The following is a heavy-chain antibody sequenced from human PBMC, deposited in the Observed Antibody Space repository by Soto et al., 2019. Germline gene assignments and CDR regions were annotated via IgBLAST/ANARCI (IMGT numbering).Heavy chain of an antibody. CDR3: ARPIVVVSDATQSILTGITGYYGMDV. CDR1: GFTFSSYA. D-gene: IGHD2-2*01. V-gene: IGHV3-30-3*01. CDR2: ISYDGSNK. Sequence: QVQLVESGGGVVQPGRSLRLSCAASGFTFSSYAMHWVRQAPGKGLEWVAVISYDGSNKYYADSVKGRFTVSRASSKNTLYLQMNSLRPEDTAVYYCARPIVVVSDATQSILTGITGYYGMDVWGRGTTVTV. J-gene: IGHJ6*02.